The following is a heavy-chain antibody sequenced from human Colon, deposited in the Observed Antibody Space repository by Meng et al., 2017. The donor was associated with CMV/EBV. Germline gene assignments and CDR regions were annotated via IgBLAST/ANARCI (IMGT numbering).Heavy chain of an antibody. CDR1: GGSFSPYY. CDR3: ARGGGTPIRGVLPFDF. J-gene: IGHJ4*02. D-gene: IGHD3-10*01. Sequence: QVHIRQGGGGLLKPSETLSLTCALYGGSFSPYYWSWIRQSPGKGLEWIAEIDHTGSTNYNPSLKSRVTISIDTSNSHFSLNLTSATAADTAVYYCARGGGTPIRGVLPFDFWGQGTLVTVSS. V-gene: IGHV4-34*01. CDR2: IDHTGST.